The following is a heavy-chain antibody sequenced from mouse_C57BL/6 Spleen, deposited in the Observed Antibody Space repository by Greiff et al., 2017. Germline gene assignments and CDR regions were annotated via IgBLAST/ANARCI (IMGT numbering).Heavy chain of an antibody. CDR3: AREGNPYAMDY. D-gene: IGHD2-1*01. CDR1: GYAFSSSW. V-gene: IGHV1-82*01. Sequence: QVQLQQSGLELVKPGASVKISCKASGYAFSSSWMNWVKQRPGKGLEWIGRIYPGDGDTNYNGKFKGKATLTADKSSSTAYMQLSSLTSEDSAVYFCAREGNPYAMDYWGQGTSVTVSS. CDR2: IYPGDGDT. J-gene: IGHJ4*01.